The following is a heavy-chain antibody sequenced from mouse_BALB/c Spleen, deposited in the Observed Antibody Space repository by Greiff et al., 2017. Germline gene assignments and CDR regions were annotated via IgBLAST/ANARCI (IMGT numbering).Heavy chain of an antibody. V-gene: IGHV14-3*02. CDR1: GFNIKDTY. CDR3: ARIYYGSSRDY. CDR2: IDPANGNT. Sequence: VQLQQSGAELVKPGASVKLSCTASGFNIKDTYMHWVKQRPEQGLEWIGRIDPANGNTKYDPKFQGKATITADTSSNTAYLQLSSLTSEDTAVYYCARIYYGSSRDYWGQGTTLTVSS. D-gene: IGHD1-1*01. J-gene: IGHJ2*01.